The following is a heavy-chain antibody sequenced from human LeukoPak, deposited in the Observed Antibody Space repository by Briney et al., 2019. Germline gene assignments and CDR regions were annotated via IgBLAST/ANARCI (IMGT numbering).Heavy chain of an antibody. Sequence: GGSLRLSCAASGFTFSSYEMNWVRQAPGKGLEWVSYISSNGSTIYYADSVKGRFTISRDNAKNSLYLQMNSLRAEDTAVYYCARDRGYFHFDYWGQGTLVTVSS. V-gene: IGHV3-48*03. CDR2: ISSNGSTI. CDR3: ARDRGYFHFDY. CDR1: GFTFSSYE. J-gene: IGHJ4*02. D-gene: IGHD3-10*01.